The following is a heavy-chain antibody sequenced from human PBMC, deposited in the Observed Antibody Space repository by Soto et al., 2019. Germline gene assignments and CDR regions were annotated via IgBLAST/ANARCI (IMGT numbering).Heavy chain of an antibody. D-gene: IGHD3-22*01. V-gene: IGHV3-21*01. CDR3: VKGQLTMIVVVITPFDY. J-gene: IGHJ4*02. CDR2: ISSSSSYI. Sequence: GGSLRLSCAASGFTFSSYSMNWVRQAPGKGLEWVSSISSSSSYIYYADSVKGRFTISRDNAKNSLYLQMNSLRAEDTAVYYCVKGQLTMIVVVITPFDYWGQGTLVTVSS. CDR1: GFTFSSYS.